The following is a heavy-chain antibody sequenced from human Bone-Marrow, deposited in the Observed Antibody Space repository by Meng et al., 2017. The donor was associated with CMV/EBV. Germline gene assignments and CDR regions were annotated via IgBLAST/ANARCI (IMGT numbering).Heavy chain of an antibody. J-gene: IGHJ3*02. CDR2: IKQDGSEK. Sequence: GESLKISCAASGFTFSSYWMSWVRQAPGKGLEWVANIKQDGSEKYYVDSVKGRFTISRDNAKNSLYLQMNSLRAEDTAVYYCARDLDCSSTSCYTRSATDIWGQGTMVTGSS. V-gene: IGHV3-7*03. CDR3: ARDLDCSSTSCYTRSATDI. CDR1: GFTFSSYW. D-gene: IGHD2-2*02.